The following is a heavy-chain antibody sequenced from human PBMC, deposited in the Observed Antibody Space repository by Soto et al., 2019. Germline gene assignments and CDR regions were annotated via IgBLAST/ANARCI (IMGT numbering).Heavy chain of an antibody. CDR3: ARVISGSYSGSDAFDI. Sequence: GGSLRLSCAASGFTFSSYAMHWVRQAPGKGLEWVAVISYDGSNKYYADSVKGRFTISRDNSKNTLYLQMNSLRAEDTAVYYCARVISGSYSGSDAFDIWGQGTMVTVSS. CDR1: GFTFSSYA. V-gene: IGHV3-30-3*01. CDR2: ISYDGSNK. D-gene: IGHD1-26*01. J-gene: IGHJ3*02.